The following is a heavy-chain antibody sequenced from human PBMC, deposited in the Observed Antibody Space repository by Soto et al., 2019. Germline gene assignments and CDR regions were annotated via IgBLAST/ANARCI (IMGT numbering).Heavy chain of an antibody. Sequence: PSETLSLTCTVSGGSISSGGYYWSWIRQHPGKGLEWIGYIYYTGSTYYNTSLKSRVTISVDTSKNQFSLKLSSVTAADTAVYYCARVRYYDSSGYPFLAYWGQGTLVTVSS. CDR2: IYYTGST. J-gene: IGHJ4*02. V-gene: IGHV4-31*03. CDR3: ARVRYYDSSGYPFLAY. D-gene: IGHD3-22*01. CDR1: GGSISSGGYY.